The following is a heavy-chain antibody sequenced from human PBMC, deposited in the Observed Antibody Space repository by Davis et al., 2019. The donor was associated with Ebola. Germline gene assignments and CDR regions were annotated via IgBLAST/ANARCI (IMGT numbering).Heavy chain of an antibody. V-gene: IGHV4-30-4*08. CDR1: GGSISSSSYH. D-gene: IGHD3-3*01. J-gene: IGHJ4*02. CDR2: IYYTGST. CDR3: AAESDFWNG. Sequence: LRLSCTVSGGSISSSSYHWGWIRQPPGKGLEWIGFIYYTGSTYYNPSLKSRVIISLDTSKNQISLKVTSVIAADTAVYYCAAESDFWNGWGQGTLVTVSS.